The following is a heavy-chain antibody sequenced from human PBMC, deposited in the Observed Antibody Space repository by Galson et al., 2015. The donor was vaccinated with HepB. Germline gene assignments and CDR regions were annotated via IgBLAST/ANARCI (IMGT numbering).Heavy chain of an antibody. Sequence: SLRLSCAASGFTVSSNYMSWVRQAPGKGLEWVSVIYSGGSTYYADSVKGRFTISRDNSKNTLYLQMNSLRAKDTAVYYCASPRRITMVRGVSGPLDYWGQGTLVTVSS. J-gene: IGHJ4*02. CDR1: GFTVSSNY. D-gene: IGHD3-10*01. CDR2: IYSGGST. CDR3: ASPRRITMVRGVSGPLDY. V-gene: IGHV3-66*01.